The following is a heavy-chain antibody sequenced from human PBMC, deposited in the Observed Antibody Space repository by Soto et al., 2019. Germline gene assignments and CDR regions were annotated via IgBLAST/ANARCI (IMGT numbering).Heavy chain of an antibody. CDR1: GFTFSSYA. CDR2: ISGSGGST. V-gene: IGHV3-23*01. Sequence: GGSLRLSCAASGFTFSSYAMSWVRQAPGKGLKWVSAISGSGGSTYYADSVKGRFTISRDNSKNTLYLQMNSLRAEDTAVYYCAKITMVRGSMDVWGKGTTVTVSS. D-gene: IGHD3-10*01. J-gene: IGHJ6*03. CDR3: AKITMVRGSMDV.